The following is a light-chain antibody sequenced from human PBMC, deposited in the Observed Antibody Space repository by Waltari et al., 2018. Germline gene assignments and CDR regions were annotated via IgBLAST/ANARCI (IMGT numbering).Light chain of an antibody. Sequence: EIVLTQSPATLSLSPGQRATLSCSASQTVDTYLAWYQQRHGQAPRLLIYDTSNRATGIPDRFSGSGSETDFTLTISSLEPEDFAVYYCQQRRRWPLTFGGGSKVEI. J-gene: IGKJ4*01. CDR1: QTVDTY. CDR2: DTS. CDR3: QQRRRWPLT. V-gene: IGKV3-11*01.